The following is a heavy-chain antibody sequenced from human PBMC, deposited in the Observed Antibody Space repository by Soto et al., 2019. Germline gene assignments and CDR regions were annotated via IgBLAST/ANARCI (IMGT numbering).Heavy chain of an antibody. Sequence: SETLSLTCTVSGGSISSYYWSWIRQPPGKGLEWIGYIYYSGSTNYNPSLKSRVTISVDTSKNQFSLKLSSVTAADTAVYYCARDSTGDRAFDYWGQGTLVTVSS. D-gene: IGHD1-1*01. J-gene: IGHJ4*02. CDR1: GGSISSYY. CDR2: IYYSGST. V-gene: IGHV4-59*01. CDR3: ARDSTGDRAFDY.